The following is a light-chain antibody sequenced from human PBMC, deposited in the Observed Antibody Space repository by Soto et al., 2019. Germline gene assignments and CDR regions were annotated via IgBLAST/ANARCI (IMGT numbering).Light chain of an antibody. J-gene: IGLJ1*01. Sequence: LTXPASVSGSPGQSITISCTGTSSDVGGYNYVSWYQQHPGKAPKLMVYEVSNRPSGVSDRFSGSKSGNTASLTISGLQAEDEADYYCTSYTSSSTPVFGTGTKVTVL. V-gene: IGLV2-14*01. CDR3: TSYTSSSTPV. CDR1: SSDVGGYNY. CDR2: EVS.